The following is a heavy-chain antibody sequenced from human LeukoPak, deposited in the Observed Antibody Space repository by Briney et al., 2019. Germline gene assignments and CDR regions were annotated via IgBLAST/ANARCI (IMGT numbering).Heavy chain of an antibody. D-gene: IGHD1-7*01. CDR2: ISGSGGHT. CDR3: AKGLELPWFDP. J-gene: IGHJ5*02. V-gene: IGHV3-23*01. CDR1: GITFSSHA. Sequence: GGSLRLSCAASGITFSSHAMSWVRQAPGKGLEWVSLISGSGGHTYYGDSVKGRFTISRDNSKNTLYLQMNSLRAEDTAVYYCAKGLELPWFDPWGQGTLVTVSS.